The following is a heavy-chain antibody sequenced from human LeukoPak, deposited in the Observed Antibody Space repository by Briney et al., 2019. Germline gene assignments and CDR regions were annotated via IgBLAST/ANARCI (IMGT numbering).Heavy chain of an antibody. D-gene: IGHD5-12*01. CDR2: ISYDGSNK. Sequence: GRSLRLSCAASGFTFSSYGMHWVRQAPGKGLEWVAVISYDGSNKYYADSVKGRFTISRDNSKNTLYLQMNSLRAEDTAVYYCAKDKYGYENLYYFDYWGEETLVTVSS. CDR1: GFTFSSYG. J-gene: IGHJ4*02. CDR3: AKDKYGYENLYYFDY. V-gene: IGHV3-30*18.